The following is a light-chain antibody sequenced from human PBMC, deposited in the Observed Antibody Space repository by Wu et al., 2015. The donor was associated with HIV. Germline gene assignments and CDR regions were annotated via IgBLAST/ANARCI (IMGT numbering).Light chain of an antibody. V-gene: IGKV3-15*01. Sequence: EIVLTQSPATLSVSPGERVTLSCRASQSVSRNLAWYQQTPGQAPGLLIYDASARATDTPARFSGSGSGTEFTLTISSLQSEDFAVYYCQQYNNWPPYSFGQGTKLDIK. CDR1: QSVSRN. CDR2: DAS. CDR3: QQYNNWPPYS. J-gene: IGKJ2*03.